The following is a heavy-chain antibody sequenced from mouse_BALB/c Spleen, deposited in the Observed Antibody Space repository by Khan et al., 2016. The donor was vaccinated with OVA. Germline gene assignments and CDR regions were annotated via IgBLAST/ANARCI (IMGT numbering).Heavy chain of an antibody. CDR3: ARGGWRAMDY. D-gene: IGHD2-3*01. Sequence: QIQLVQSGPELKKPGETVKISCRASGYTFTNYGMNWVKQAPGKGLEWMGWININTGEPTYNNDFKGWFAFSLETPASPAFLQINNLKDEDTATYFCARGGWRAMDYWGQGTSVTVSS. CDR1: GYTFTNYG. J-gene: IGHJ4*01. V-gene: IGHV9-3-1*01. CDR2: ININTGEP.